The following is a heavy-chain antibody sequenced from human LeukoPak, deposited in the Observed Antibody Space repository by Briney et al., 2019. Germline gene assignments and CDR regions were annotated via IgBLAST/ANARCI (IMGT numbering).Heavy chain of an antibody. CDR1: GDSISDYH. J-gene: IGHJ4*02. Sequence: SETLPLTCTVSGDSISDYHWSWIRQPAGKGLEWIGRIINSGVTNYNPSLNSRVTISVDRSKNQFSLRLTSVTAADTAVYYCGTSEVGSSSYESYDYWGQGTQVTVSA. D-gene: IGHD1-26*01. V-gene: IGHV4-4*07. CDR3: GTSEVGSSSYESYDY. CDR2: IINSGVT.